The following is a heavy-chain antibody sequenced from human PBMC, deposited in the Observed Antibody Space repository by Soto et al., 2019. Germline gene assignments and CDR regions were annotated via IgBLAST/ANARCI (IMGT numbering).Heavy chain of an antibody. CDR2: VYYSGST. Sequence: SETLSLTCSVSGASITYSSYYWGWVRQPPGKGLEWIAYVYYSGSTYYNPSLKSRVTISLDTSENLFSLSLTSVTAADTAVYYCARMPIVGTTPYYFDSWGPGTLVTVSS. CDR3: ARMPIVGTTPYYFDS. V-gene: IGHV4-39*01. J-gene: IGHJ4*02. D-gene: IGHD1-1*01. CDR1: GASITYSSYY.